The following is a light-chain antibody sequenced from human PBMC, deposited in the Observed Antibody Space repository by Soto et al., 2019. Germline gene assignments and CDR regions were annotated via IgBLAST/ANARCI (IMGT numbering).Light chain of an antibody. CDR3: QQYGSSPPYT. J-gene: IGKJ2*01. CDR1: QSVSSSY. CDR2: GAS. Sequence: EIVLTQSPGTLSLSPGERATLSCRASQSVSSSYLAWYRQKPGQAPRLLIYGASSRATGIPDRFSGSGSGTDFTLTISRLEPEDFAVYYCQQYGSSPPYTFGPGTKLEIK. V-gene: IGKV3-20*01.